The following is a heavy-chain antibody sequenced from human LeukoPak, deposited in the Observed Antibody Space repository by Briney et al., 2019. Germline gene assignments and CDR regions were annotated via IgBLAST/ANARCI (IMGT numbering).Heavy chain of an antibody. CDR3: AKDMGGSYYYYFDY. CDR1: GFTFDDYA. CDR2: ISWNSGSI. V-gene: IGHV3-9*01. Sequence: GGSLRLSCAASGFTFDDYAMHWVRQAPGKGLEWVPGISWNSGSIGYADSVKGRFTISRDNAKNSLYLQMNSLRAEDTALYYCAKDMGGSYYYYFDYWGQGTLVTVSS. J-gene: IGHJ4*02. D-gene: IGHD1-26*01.